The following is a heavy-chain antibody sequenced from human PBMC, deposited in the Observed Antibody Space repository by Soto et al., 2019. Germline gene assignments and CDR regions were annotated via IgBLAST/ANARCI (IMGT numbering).Heavy chain of an antibody. CDR3: ARRSLWFGERASYYYGMDV. CDR1: GGSISSSSYY. CDR2: IYYSGST. V-gene: IGHV4-39*01. Sequence: SETLSLTCTVSGGSISSSSYYWGWIRQPPGKGLEWIGSIYYSGSTYYNPSLKSRVTISVDTSKNQFSLKLSSVTAADTAVYYCARRSLWFGERASYYYGMDVWGQGTTVTVSS. J-gene: IGHJ6*02. D-gene: IGHD3-10*01.